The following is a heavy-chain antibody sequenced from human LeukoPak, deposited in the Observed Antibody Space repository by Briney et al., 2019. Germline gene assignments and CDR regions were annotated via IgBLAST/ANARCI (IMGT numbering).Heavy chain of an antibody. D-gene: IGHD4-23*01. CDR3: TIAATMVVTQFDY. J-gene: IGHJ4*02. Sequence: GGSLRLSCTASGFTFGDYAMSWVRQAPGKGLEWVGFIRNTAYGGTTEYAASAKGRFTISRDDSKSIAYLQMNSLETEDTAMYYCTIAATMVVTQFDYWGQGTLVTVAS. CDR2: IRNTAYGGTT. CDR1: GFTFGDYA. V-gene: IGHV3-49*04.